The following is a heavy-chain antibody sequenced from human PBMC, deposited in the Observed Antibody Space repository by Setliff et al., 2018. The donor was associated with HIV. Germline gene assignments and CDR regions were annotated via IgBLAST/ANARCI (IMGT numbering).Heavy chain of an antibody. Sequence: SETLSLTCTVSGGSVSSYYWSWIRQAAGQGLEWIGLIYTGGNTYYNPSLKSRVTMSLDTSKSQFSLKLRSVTAADTAVYYCARGRLVWLGEFSGWDTTDPYYFDFWGQGTLVTVSS. CDR1: GGSVSSYY. J-gene: IGHJ4*02. CDR3: ARGRLVWLGEFSGWDTTDPYYFDF. V-gene: IGHV4-4*07. D-gene: IGHD3-10*01. CDR2: IYTGGNT.